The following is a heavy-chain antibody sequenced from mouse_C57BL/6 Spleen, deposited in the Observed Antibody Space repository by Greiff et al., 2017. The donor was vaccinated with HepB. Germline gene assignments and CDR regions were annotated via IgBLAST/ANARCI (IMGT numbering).Heavy chain of an antibody. J-gene: IGHJ4*01. CDR1: GFTFSSYG. V-gene: IGHV5-6*01. Sequence: EVQRVESGGDLVKPGGSLKLSCAASGFTFSSYGMSWVRQTPDKRLEWVATISSGGSYTYYPDSVKGRFTISRDNAKNTLYLQMSSLKSEDTAMYYCARHEEDYSNYFYAMDYWGQGTSVTVSS. CDR2: ISSGGSYT. CDR3: ARHEEDYSNYFYAMDY. D-gene: IGHD2-5*01.